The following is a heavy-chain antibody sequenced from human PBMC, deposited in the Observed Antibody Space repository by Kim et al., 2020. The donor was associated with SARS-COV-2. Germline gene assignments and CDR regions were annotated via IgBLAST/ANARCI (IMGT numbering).Heavy chain of an antibody. CDR3: ARHDYGNNWFDP. V-gene: IGHV4-39*01. CDR2: IYYRGST. Sequence: SETLSLTCTVSGGSISSSSYYWGWIRQPPGKGLEWIGSIYYRGSTDYNPSLKSRVTISVDTSKDQFSQKLSSVTAADTAVYYCARHDYGNNWFDPWGQGTLVTVSS. J-gene: IGHJ5*02. D-gene: IGHD4-17*01. CDR1: GGSISSSSYY.